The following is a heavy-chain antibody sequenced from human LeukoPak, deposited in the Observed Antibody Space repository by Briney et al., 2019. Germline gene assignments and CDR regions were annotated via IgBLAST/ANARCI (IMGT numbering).Heavy chain of an antibody. CDR1: GFTLRSFS. Sequence: GGSLRLSCTASGFTLRSFSMNWVRQAPGKGLEWVSHISPRCDIISYADSVKGRFTISRDNAKNSLYLHMNSLRADDMAVYYCVRDNDWAFDYWGQGTLVPVSS. CDR3: VRDNDWAFDY. V-gene: IGHV3-48*01. D-gene: IGHD3-9*01. J-gene: IGHJ4*02. CDR2: ISPRCDII.